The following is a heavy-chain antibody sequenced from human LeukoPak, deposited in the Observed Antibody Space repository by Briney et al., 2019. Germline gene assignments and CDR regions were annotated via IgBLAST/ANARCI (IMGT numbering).Heavy chain of an antibody. Sequence: GGSLRLSCAASGFTFSSYAMHWVRQAPGKGLEWVAFVRYDGSNKYYADSVRGRFTISRDNSKNTLYLQMNSLRAEDTAVYYCAKGTTVTTYSHFDYWGQGTLVTDSS. CDR2: VRYDGSNK. CDR1: GFTFSSYA. D-gene: IGHD4-17*01. CDR3: AKGTTVTTYSHFDY. J-gene: IGHJ4*02. V-gene: IGHV3-30*02.